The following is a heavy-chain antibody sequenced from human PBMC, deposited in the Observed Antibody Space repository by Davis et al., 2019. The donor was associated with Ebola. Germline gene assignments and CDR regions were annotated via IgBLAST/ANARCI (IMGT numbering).Heavy chain of an antibody. CDR2: TYYRSKWFV. CDR3: ARDPPYDQGYDY. J-gene: IGHJ4*02. Sequence: MPSETLSLTCAISGDSVSSNTAAWNWIRQSPSRGLEWSGRTYYRSKWFVDYAVSVKSRMTINSDTSKNQFSLQLSSVTPEDTAVYYCARDPPYDQGYDYWGQGILVTVSS. D-gene: IGHD3-22*01. CDR1: GDSVSSNTAA. V-gene: IGHV6-1*01.